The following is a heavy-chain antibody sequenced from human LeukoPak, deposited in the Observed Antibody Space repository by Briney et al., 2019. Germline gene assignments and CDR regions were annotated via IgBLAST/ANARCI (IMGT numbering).Heavy chain of an antibody. V-gene: IGHV3-53*04. Sequence: PGGSLRLSCAASGFTVSSNYMSWVRQAPGKGLEWVSVIYSGGSTYYADSVKGRFTISRHNSKNTLYLQMNSLRAEDTVVYYCARLLWFGENVFDYWGQGTLVTVSS. CDR2: IYSGGST. D-gene: IGHD3-10*01. CDR1: GFTVSSNY. CDR3: ARLLWFGENVFDY. J-gene: IGHJ4*02.